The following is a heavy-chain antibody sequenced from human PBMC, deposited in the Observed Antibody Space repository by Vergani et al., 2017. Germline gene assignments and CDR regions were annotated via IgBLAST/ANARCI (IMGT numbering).Heavy chain of an antibody. D-gene: IGHD3-22*01. J-gene: IGHJ1*01. CDR3: TTGWGWYWLHGEYFQY. Sequence: EVQLLESGGGLVQPGGSRRLSCAGAGFTFDTYTMAYVRQAPGKGLEWVATISSGGGDIFYADSVKGRFTISRDNSKNTLFRQMNSLKDEDTAVYDCTTGWGWYWLHGEYFQYWGRGTLVSVSS. CDR2: ISSGGGDI. CDR1: GFTFDTYT. V-gene: IGHV3-23*01.